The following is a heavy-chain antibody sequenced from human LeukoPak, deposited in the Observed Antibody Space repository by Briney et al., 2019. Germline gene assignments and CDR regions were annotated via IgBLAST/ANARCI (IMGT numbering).Heavy chain of an antibody. Sequence: GGSLRLSCAASGFTFSNYAMHWVRQAPGKGLEWVAVISYDGSKKYYADSVKGRLTSSRDNSKNTLYLQMNSLRAEDTAVYYCAKDLAPPLLPMHYGSGSWAFDIWGQGTMVTVSS. CDR3: AKDLAPPLLPMHYGSGSWAFDI. J-gene: IGHJ3*02. CDR2: ISYDGSKK. V-gene: IGHV3-30*04. D-gene: IGHD3-10*01. CDR1: GFTFSNYA.